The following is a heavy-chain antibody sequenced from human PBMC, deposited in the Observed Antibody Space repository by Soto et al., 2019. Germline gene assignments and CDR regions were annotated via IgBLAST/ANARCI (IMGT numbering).Heavy chain of an antibody. CDR3: ARAYGKYFDY. V-gene: IGHV5-51*01. J-gene: IGHJ4*02. CDR2: IYPDDSAT. Sequence: PGESLKISCKGSGYTFTSYWIGWVRQLPGKGLEWMGIIYPDDSATRYRPSFQGQVTISADKSISTAYLQWSSLRASDTAMYFCARAYGKYFDYWGQGTPVTVSS. CDR1: GYTFTSYW. D-gene: IGHD3-10*01.